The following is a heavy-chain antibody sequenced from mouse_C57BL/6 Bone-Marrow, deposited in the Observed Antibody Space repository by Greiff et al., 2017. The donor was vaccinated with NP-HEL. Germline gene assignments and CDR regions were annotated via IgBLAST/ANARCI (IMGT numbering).Heavy chain of an antibody. J-gene: IGHJ2*01. CDR3: ARIGDYCSSSYDC. CDR2: IWWDDDK. V-gene: IGHV8-8*01. CDR1: GFSLSTFGMG. Sequence: QVTLKVSGPGILQPSQTLSLTCSFSGFSLSTFGMGVGWIRQPSGKGLEWLAHIWWDDDKYYNPALKSRLTISKNTSKNQVLLKIANVDTADTATYSCARIGDYCSSSYDCWGKGTTLTVSS. D-gene: IGHD1-1*01.